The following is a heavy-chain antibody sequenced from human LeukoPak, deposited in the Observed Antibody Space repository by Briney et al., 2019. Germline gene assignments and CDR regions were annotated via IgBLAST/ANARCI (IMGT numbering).Heavy chain of an antibody. CDR3: ARGGKLEPTALPS. D-gene: IGHD1-14*01. J-gene: IGHJ5*02. Sequence: GGSLRLSCAASGFTFSSYAMSWVRQAPGKGLVWLSRINPDGSSTTYADSVKGRSTISRDNAKNMLYLQINSLRAEDTAIYYCARGGKLEPTALPSWGQGSLVVVSS. CDR2: INPDGSST. CDR1: GFTFSSYA. V-gene: IGHV3-74*01.